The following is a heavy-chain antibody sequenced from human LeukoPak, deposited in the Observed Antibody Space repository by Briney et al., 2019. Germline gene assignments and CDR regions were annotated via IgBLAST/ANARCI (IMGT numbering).Heavy chain of an antibody. CDR2: IYTSGST. D-gene: IGHD2-15*01. V-gene: IGHV4-4*07. CDR1: GGSISSYY. Sequence: SETLSLTCTVSGGSISSYYWSWIRQPAGKGLEWIGRIYTSGSTNYNPSLKSRVTMSVDTSKNQFSLKLSSVTAADTAVYYCARVLEGCSGGSCYSYFDYWGQGTLVTVSS. CDR3: ARVLEGCSGGSCYSYFDY. J-gene: IGHJ4*02.